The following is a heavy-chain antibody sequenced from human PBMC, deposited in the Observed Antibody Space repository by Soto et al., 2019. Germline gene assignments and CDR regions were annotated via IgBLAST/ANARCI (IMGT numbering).Heavy chain of an antibody. CDR2: ISSSSSYI. CDR3: ARERITIFGVVNTPYYFDY. D-gene: IGHD3-3*01. Sequence: EVQLVESGGGLVKPGGSLRLSCAASGFTFSSYSMNWVRQAPGKGLEWVSSISSSSSYIYYADSVKGRFTISRDNAKNSLYLQMNSLRAEDTAVYYCARERITIFGVVNTPYYFDYWGQGTLVTVSS. CDR1: GFTFSSYS. J-gene: IGHJ4*02. V-gene: IGHV3-21*01.